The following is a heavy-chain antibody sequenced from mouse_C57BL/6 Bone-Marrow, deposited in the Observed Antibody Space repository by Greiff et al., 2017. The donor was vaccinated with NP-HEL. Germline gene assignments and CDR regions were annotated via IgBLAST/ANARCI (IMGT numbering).Heavy chain of an antibody. Sequence: QVQLQQSGAELVKPGASVKLSCKASGYTFTSYLMHWVKQRPGRGLEWIGRIYPNSGGTKYNEKFKSKATLTVDKPSSTAYMQLNSLTSEDSAVYYCARYYYGSSSFDYWGQGTTLTVSS. J-gene: IGHJ2*01. CDR3: ARYYYGSSSFDY. D-gene: IGHD1-1*01. V-gene: IGHV1-72*01. CDR1: GYTFTSYL. CDR2: IYPNSGGT.